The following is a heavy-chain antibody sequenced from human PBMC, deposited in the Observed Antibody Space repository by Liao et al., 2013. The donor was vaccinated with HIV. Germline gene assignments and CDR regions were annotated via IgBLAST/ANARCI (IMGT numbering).Heavy chain of an antibody. Sequence: QMFLEESGPGLLKPSETLSLSCTVTGGSINSYYWSWIRQPPGKGLEWIGYISHSGNTDYNPSLKSRLTMSVDTSNNQFSLRLTSVTAADTAVYYCARSLSYCRGDCYPNWFDPWGQGTLVTVSS. D-gene: IGHD2-21*02. V-gene: IGHV4-4*08. CDR1: GGSINSYY. CDR3: ARSLSYCRGDCYPNWFDP. J-gene: IGHJ5*02. CDR2: ISHSGNT.